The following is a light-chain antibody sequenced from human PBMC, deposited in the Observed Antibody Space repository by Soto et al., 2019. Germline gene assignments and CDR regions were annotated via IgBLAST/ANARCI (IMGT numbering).Light chain of an antibody. V-gene: IGKV3-15*01. CDR1: QSVSSY. J-gene: IGKJ3*01. Sequence: EIVLTQSPATLSLSPGEIATLSCSASQSVSSYLACYQQKPGQTPRLLIYGASTRAAGIPARFSGSGSGTDFTLTISSLQSEDFAVYYCQQYNNWPPFSFGPGTKVDIK. CDR2: GAS. CDR3: QQYNNWPPFS.